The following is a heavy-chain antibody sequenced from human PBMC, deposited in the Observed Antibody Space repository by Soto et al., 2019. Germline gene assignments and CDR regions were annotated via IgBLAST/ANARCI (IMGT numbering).Heavy chain of an antibody. CDR3: ARQNYYYYMDV. V-gene: IGHV4-59*08. CDR1: GGSISSYY. Sequence: SETLSLTCTVSGGSISSYYWSWIRQPPGKGLEWIGYIYYSGSTNYNPSLKSRVTISVDTSKNQFSLKLSSVTAADTAVYYCARQNYYYYMDVWGRGTTVTVSS. CDR2: IYYSGST. J-gene: IGHJ6*03.